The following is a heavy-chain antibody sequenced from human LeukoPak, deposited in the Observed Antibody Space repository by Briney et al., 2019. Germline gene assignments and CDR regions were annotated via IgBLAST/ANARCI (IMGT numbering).Heavy chain of an antibody. Sequence: SETLSLTCTVSGYSITTGYYWGWIRQPPGKGLEWIGSIYVTGSTFYNPSLKSRVTISVDPSKNQFSLKLSSVTAADTAVYYCARGLWDNGDRFDYWGQGTLVPVSS. CDR2: IYVTGST. CDR1: GYSITTGYY. CDR3: ARGLWDNGDRFDY. J-gene: IGHJ4*02. V-gene: IGHV4-38-2*02. D-gene: IGHD4-17*01.